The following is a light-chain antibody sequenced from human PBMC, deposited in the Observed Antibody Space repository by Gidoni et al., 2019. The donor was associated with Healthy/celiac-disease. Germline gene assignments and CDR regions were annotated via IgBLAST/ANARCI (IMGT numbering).Light chain of an antibody. V-gene: IGKV1-33*01. Sequence: DIQLTQSPSSLSSSVGDRVTITSQASQDISNYLNWYQQKPGKAPKLLIYDASNWETGVPSRCSGSGSGTDFTFTISSLQPEDIATYYCQQYDNRLPYTFGQGTKLEIK. CDR1: QDISNY. CDR3: QQYDNRLPYT. CDR2: DAS. J-gene: IGKJ2*01.